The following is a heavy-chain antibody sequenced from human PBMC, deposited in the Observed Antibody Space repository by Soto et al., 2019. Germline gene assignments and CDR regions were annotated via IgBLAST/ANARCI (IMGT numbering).Heavy chain of an antibody. CDR3: ARIGSSYSPFDY. CDR2: IYPGDSDS. J-gene: IGHJ4*02. D-gene: IGHD6-19*01. V-gene: IGHV5-51*01. CDR1: GYSFSSYS. Sequence: GESLKISCEGSGYSFSSYSIGWVRQMPGKGLEWMGIIYPGDSDSRYSPSFRGQVTISVDKSISSAYLQWSSLKASDSAMYFCARIGSSYSPFDYWGQGTLVTVSS.